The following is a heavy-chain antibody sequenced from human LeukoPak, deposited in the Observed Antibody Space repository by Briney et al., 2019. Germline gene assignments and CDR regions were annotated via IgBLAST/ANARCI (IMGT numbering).Heavy chain of an antibody. CDR2: IYYSGST. J-gene: IGHJ4*02. Sequence: SETLSLTCTVSGGSISSYYWSWIRQPPGKGLEWIGYIYYSGSTNYNPSLKSRVTISVDTSKNQFSLKLSSVTAADTAVYYCARDSNFGMDYCGQGTLVTVSS. CDR3: ARDSNFGMDY. V-gene: IGHV4-59*01. CDR1: GGSISSYY. D-gene: IGHD3-3*01.